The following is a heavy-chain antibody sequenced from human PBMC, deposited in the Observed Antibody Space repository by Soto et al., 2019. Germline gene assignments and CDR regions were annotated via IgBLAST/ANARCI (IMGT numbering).Heavy chain of an antibody. CDR1: GFTFSTYA. Sequence: GGSLRLSCAASGFTFSTYAMNWVRQAPGKGLEWVSGISGSGDSTYYADSVKGRFTVSRDNSKNTLYLQMNSLRGEDTAVFYCAKERSSGWSFDYWGQGTLVTVPS. D-gene: IGHD6-19*01. J-gene: IGHJ4*02. V-gene: IGHV3-23*01. CDR3: AKERSSGWSFDY. CDR2: ISGSGDST.